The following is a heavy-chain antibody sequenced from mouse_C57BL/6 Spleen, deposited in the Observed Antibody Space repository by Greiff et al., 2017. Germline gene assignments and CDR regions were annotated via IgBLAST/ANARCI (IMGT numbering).Heavy chain of an antibody. V-gene: IGHV1-55*01. CDR3: ARGGVYYDYDGGLWYFDV. CDR2: IYPGSGST. J-gene: IGHJ1*03. CDR1: GYTFTSYW. D-gene: IGHD2-4*01. Sequence: QVQLQQPGAELVKPGASVKMSCKASGYTFTSYWITWVKQRPGQGLEWIGDIYPGSGSTNYNEKFKSKATLTVDTSSSTAYMQLSSLTSEDSAVYCCARGGVYYDYDGGLWYFDVWGTGTTVTVSS.